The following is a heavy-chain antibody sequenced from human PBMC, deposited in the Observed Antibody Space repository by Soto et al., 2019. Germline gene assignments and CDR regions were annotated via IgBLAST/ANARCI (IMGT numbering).Heavy chain of an antibody. V-gene: IGHV1-69*02. J-gene: IGHJ6*03. CDR2: IIPILGIA. CDR1: GGTFSSYT. D-gene: IGHD4-17*01. CDR3: ARGGDYWSEYYYMDV. Sequence: SVKVSCKASGGTFSSYTISWVRQAPGQGLEWMGRIIPILGIANYAQKFQGRVTITADKSTSTAYMELSSLRSEDTAVYYCARGGDYWSEYYYMDVWGKGTTVTVSS.